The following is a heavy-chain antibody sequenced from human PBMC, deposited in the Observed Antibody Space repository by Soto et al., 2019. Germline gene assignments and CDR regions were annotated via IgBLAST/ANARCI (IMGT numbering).Heavy chain of an antibody. D-gene: IGHD6-6*01. J-gene: IGHJ6*02. CDR3: ARARAARAFYYYYGMDV. CDR2: IYPGDSDT. CDR1: GYSFTSYW. V-gene: IGHV5-51*01. Sequence: PGESLKISCKGSGYSFTSYWIGWVRQMPGKGLEWMGIIYPGDSDTRYSPSLQGQVTISADKSISTAYLQWSSLKASDTAMYYCARARAARAFYYYYGMDVWGQGTTVTVSS.